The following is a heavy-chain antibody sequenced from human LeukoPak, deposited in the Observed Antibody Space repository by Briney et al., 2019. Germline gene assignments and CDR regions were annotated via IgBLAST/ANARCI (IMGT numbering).Heavy chain of an antibody. V-gene: IGHV3-23*01. CDR3: AKVAGASYDSSGYVDY. CDR2: ISGSGGST. CDR1: GFTFSSYA. J-gene: IGHJ4*02. D-gene: IGHD3-22*01. Sequence: PGGSLRLSCAASGFTFSSYAMSWVRQAPGKGLEWVSAISGSGGSTYYADPVKGRFTISRDNSKNTLYLQMNSLRAEDTAVYYCAKVAGASYDSSGYVDYWGQGTLVTVSS.